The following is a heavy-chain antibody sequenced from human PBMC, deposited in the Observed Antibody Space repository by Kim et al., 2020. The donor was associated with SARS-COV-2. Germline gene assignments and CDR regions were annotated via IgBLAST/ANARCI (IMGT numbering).Heavy chain of an antibody. D-gene: IGHD6-13*01. CDR2: IWYDGSNK. CDR1: GFTFSSYG. CDR3: AREISSSWYVDYMDV. J-gene: IGHJ6*03. Sequence: GGSLRLSCAASGFTFSSYGMHWVRQAPGKGLEWVAVIWYDGSNKYYADSVKGRFTISRDNSKNTLYLQMNSLRAEDTAVYYCAREISSSWYVDYMDVWGKGTTVTVSS. V-gene: IGHV3-33*01.